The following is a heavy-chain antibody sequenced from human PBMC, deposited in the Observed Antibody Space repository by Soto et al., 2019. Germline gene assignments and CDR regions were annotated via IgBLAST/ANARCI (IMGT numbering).Heavy chain of an antibody. CDR3: ARGGRSTIFGVVIPRVYFDY. V-gene: IGHV4-34*01. CDR2: INHSGST. J-gene: IGHJ4*02. D-gene: IGHD3-3*01. Sequence: TLSLTCAVYGGSFSGYYWSWIRQPPGKGLEWIGEINHSGSTNYNPSLKSRVTISVDTSKNQFSLKLSSVTAADTAVYYCARGGRSTIFGVVIPRVYFDYWGQGTLVTVSS. CDR1: GGSFSGYY.